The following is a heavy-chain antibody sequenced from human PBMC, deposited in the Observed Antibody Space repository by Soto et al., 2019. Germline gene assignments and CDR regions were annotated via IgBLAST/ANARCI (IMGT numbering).Heavy chain of an antibody. Sequence: ASVKVSCKASGYIYNTYGITWVRQAPGQGLEWVGWISTYNGNTNYAQKLQGRVTMTTDTSTSTAYMELRSLRSDDTAVYYCARQRALYYYDSSGYPTFDYWGQGTLVTVSS. CDR1: GYIYNTYG. CDR3: ARQRALYYYDSSGYPTFDY. CDR2: ISTYNGNT. V-gene: IGHV1-18*01. J-gene: IGHJ4*02. D-gene: IGHD3-22*01.